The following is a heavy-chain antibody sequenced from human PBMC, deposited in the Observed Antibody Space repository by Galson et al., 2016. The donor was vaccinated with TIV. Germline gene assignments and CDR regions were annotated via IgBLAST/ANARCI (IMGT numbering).Heavy chain of an antibody. CDR1: GFTFRSYT. Sequence: SLRLSCADSGFTFRSYTMHWVRQTPGRGLDWVALMSYDGDEKYYADSVRGRFTISRDNSKNTLYLQMNSLRTEDTAVYYCARDRLWGSYHFDYWGQGALVAVSS. D-gene: IGHD1-26*01. CDR2: MSYDGDEK. J-gene: IGHJ4*02. V-gene: IGHV3-30-3*01. CDR3: ARDRLWGSYHFDY.